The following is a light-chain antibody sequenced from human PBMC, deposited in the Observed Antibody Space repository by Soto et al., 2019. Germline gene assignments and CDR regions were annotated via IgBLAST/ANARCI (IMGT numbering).Light chain of an antibody. V-gene: IGKV3-15*01. CDR1: ESLSSN. CDR2: GAS. CDR3: QQYNTWSSIT. J-gene: IGKJ5*01. Sequence: EIVMTQSPATLSLSPGERVTLSCRASESLSSNLAWYQQKPGQAPSLLMYGASTRATGIPARFSGSGSGTEVTLTVSRLQSEDFAVYYCQQYNTWSSITFGQGTRLEIK.